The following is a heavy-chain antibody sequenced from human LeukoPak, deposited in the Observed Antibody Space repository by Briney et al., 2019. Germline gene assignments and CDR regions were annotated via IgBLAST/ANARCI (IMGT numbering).Heavy chain of an antibody. CDR3: TRDLEQWLVRLGYYFDY. CDR2: MNPNSGNS. D-gene: IGHD6-19*01. V-gene: IGHV1-8*01. Sequence: ASVKVSCKASGYTFTTYDINWVRQATGQGLEWMGWMNPNSGNSGSAQKFQGRVTMTRNTSISTAYMELSSLRSEDTAVYYCTRDLEQWLVRLGYYFDYWGQGTLVTVSS. CDR1: GYTFTTYD. J-gene: IGHJ4*02.